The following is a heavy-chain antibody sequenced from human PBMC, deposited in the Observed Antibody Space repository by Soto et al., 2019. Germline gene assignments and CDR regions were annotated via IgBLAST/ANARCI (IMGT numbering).Heavy chain of an antibody. J-gene: IGHJ5*02. CDR2: IYYSGST. CDR1: GGSISSGGYY. Sequence: PSETLSLTCTVSGGSISSGGYYWSWIRQHPGKGLEWIGYIYYSGSTYYNPSLKSRVTISVDTSKNQFSLKLSSVTAADTAVYYCARVGPRGGWFDPWGQGTLVTVSS. CDR3: ARVGPRGGWFDP. D-gene: IGHD3-10*01. V-gene: IGHV4-31*03.